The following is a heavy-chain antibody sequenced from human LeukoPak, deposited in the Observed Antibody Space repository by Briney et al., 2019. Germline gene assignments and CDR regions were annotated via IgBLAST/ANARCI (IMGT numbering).Heavy chain of an antibody. CDR2: ISANNGNT. Sequence: ASVKVSCKASGYNFGIFGISWVRQAPGQGLEWMGWISANNGNTKYAQSLQGGVTMTTDTSTSTAYMELRSLRSDDTAVYYCARVGVVVPSAWFDPWGQGTLVTVSS. D-gene: IGHD2-2*01. CDR1: GYNFGIFG. J-gene: IGHJ5*02. CDR3: ARVGVVVPSAWFDP. V-gene: IGHV1-18*01.